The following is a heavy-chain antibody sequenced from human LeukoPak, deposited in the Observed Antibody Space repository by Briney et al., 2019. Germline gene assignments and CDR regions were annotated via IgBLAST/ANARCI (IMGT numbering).Heavy chain of an antibody. Sequence: GGSLRLSCAASRFTFSSYSMNWVRQAPGKGLEWVSSISSSSSYIYYADSVKGRFTISRDNAKNSLYLQMNSLRAEDTAVFYCARIFDSSGYPDDAFDIWGQGTMVTVSS. CDR2: ISSSSSYI. V-gene: IGHV3-21*01. D-gene: IGHD3-22*01. J-gene: IGHJ3*02. CDR3: ARIFDSSGYPDDAFDI. CDR1: RFTFSSYS.